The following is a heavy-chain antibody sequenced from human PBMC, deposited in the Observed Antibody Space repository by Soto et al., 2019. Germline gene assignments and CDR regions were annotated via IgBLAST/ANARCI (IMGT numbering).Heavy chain of an antibody. D-gene: IGHD3-10*01. CDR3: AKDRGRPDAFNI. J-gene: IGHJ3*02. CDR2: IWYDGSNK. V-gene: IGHV3-33*06. Sequence: GGSLRLSCAASGFTFSSYGMHWVRQAPGKGLEWVAVIWYDGSNKYYADSVKGRFTISRDNSKNTLYLQMNSLRAEDTAVYYCAKDRGRPDAFNIWGQGTMVTVSS. CDR1: GFTFSSYG.